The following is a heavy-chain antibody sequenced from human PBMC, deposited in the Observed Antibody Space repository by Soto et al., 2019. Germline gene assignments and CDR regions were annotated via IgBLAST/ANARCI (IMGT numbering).Heavy chain of an antibody. CDR1: GYAFTTYG. V-gene: IGHV1-18*01. CDR2: ISAHNGNT. Sequence: QVHLGQSGAEVKKPGASVKVSCKGSGYAFTTYGITWVRQAPGQGLEWMGWISAHNGNTNYAQKLQGRVTVTRDTSTSTAYMELRSLRSDDTAVYYCARGRYGEYWGQGALVTVSS. CDR3: ARGRYGEY. J-gene: IGHJ4*02. D-gene: IGHD3-10*01.